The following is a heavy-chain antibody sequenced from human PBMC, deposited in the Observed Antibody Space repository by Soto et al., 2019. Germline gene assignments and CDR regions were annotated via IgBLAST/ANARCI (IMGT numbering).Heavy chain of an antibody. V-gene: IGHV4-59*01. Sequence: QVQLQESGPRLVKPSETLSLTCTVSGGSISPYYWSWIRQPPGRGLEWIGYIYYSGSTNYNPSLKRRVPIPVDPSKNQFSLKLSSVTAADTAVYYCARDIGGYYDSSSYANWGQGTLVTVSS. D-gene: IGHD3-22*01. CDR1: GGSISPYY. CDR3: ARDIGGYYDSSSYAN. J-gene: IGHJ4*02. CDR2: IYYSGST.